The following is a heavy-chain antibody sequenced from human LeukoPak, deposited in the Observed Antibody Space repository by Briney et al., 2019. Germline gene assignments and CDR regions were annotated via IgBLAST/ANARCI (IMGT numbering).Heavy chain of an antibody. CDR1: GFTFRNYW. J-gene: IGHJ4*02. V-gene: IGHV3-74*01. Sequence: PGGSLRLSCAASGFTFRNYWMHWVRQAPGKGLVWVSRIKSDGSSTSYADSVKDRFTISRDNAKNTLYLQIHSLRAEDTAVYYCARDRSYNLDSWGQGTPVTVSS. CDR2: IKSDGSST. CDR3: ARDRSYNLDS. D-gene: IGHD1-26*01.